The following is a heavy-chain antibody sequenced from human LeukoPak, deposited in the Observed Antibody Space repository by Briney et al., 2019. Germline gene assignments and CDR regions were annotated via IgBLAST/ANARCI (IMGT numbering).Heavy chain of an antibody. CDR2: IRYDGSNK. CDR1: GFTFSSYG. D-gene: IGHD6-19*01. Sequence: GGSLRLSCAASGFTFSSYGMHSVRQAPGKGLEWVAFIRYDGSNKYYADSVKSRFTISRDNSKNTLYLQMNSLRAEDTAVYYCAKDLGSSGWYGDYWGQGTLVTVSS. V-gene: IGHV3-30*02. J-gene: IGHJ4*02. CDR3: AKDLGSSGWYGDY.